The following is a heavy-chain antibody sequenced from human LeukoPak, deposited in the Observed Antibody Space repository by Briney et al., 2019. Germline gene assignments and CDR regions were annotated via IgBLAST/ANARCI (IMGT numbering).Heavy chain of an antibody. CDR1: GFTFSSYE. V-gene: IGHV3-7*01. CDR3: ARDGISGTTVFDY. CDR2: IKQDGSEK. J-gene: IGHJ4*02. D-gene: IGHD1-20*01. Sequence: GGSLRLSCAASGFTFSSYEMNWVRQAPGKGLEWVANIKQDGSEKYYVDSVKGRFTISRDNAKNSLHLQMNSLRAEDTAVYYCARDGISGTTVFDYWGQGTLVTVSS.